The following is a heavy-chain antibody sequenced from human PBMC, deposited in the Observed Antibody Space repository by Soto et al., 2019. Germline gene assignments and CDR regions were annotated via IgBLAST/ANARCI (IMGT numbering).Heavy chain of an antibody. Sequence: QITLKESGPTLVKPTQTLTLTCTFSAFTLSASEVGVGWIRQPPGKALEWLALVYGDDEKLYTPSLLTRLTIRKYTAKNQVVVTMTRMDPVDTATYCCAQSKWGLLRAFEVWGQGIKVTVSS. J-gene: IGHJ3*01. CDR1: AFTLSASEVG. CDR2: VYGDDEK. D-gene: IGHD3-22*01. V-gene: IGHV2-5*02. CDR3: AQSKWGLLRAFEV.